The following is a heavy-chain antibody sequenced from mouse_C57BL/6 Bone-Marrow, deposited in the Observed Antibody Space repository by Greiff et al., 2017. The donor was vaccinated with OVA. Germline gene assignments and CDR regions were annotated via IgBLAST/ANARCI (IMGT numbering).Heavy chain of an antibody. CDR2: IYPGDGDT. J-gene: IGHJ3*01. V-gene: IGHV1-80*01. Sequence: QVQLQQSGAELVKPGASVKLSCKASGYAFSSYWMNWVKQRPGQGLEWIGQIYPGDGDTNYNEKFKGKATLTADKSSSTAYMQLSSLTSEDSAVYFCAVRCRFAYWGQGTLVTVSA. CDR1: GYAFSSYW. CDR3: AVRCRFAY.